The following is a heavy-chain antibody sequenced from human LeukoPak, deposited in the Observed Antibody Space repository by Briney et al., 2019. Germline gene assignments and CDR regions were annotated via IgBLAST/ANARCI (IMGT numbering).Heavy chain of an antibody. CDR1: GFTFSSYG. Sequence: PGGSLRLSCAASGFTFSSYGMHWVRQAPGKGLEWVAVISYDGSNKYYADSVKGRFTISRDNSKNTLYLQMNSLRAEDTAVYYCAKGEYFQHWGQGTLVTVSS. CDR2: ISYDGSNK. V-gene: IGHV3-30*18. CDR3: AKGEYFQH. J-gene: IGHJ1*01.